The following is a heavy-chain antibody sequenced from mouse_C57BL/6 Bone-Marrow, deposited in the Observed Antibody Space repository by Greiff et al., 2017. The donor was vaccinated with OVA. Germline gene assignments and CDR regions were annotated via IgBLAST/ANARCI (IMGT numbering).Heavy chain of an antibody. Sequence: EVKVVESGGGLVQPGGSLKLSCAASGFTFSDYGMAWVRQAPRKGPEWVAFICNLAYSIYYAYTVTGRFTLSRENAKNTLYLAMSSLRAEDTAMYYWDKATVGPYFDYWGQGTTLTVSS. V-gene: IGHV5-15*01. J-gene: IGHJ2*01. CDR2: ICNLAYSI. D-gene: IGHD1-1*01. CDR3: DKATVGPYFDY. CDR1: GFTFSDYG.